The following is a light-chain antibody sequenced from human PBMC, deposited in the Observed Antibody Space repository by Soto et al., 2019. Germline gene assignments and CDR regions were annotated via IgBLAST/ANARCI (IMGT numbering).Light chain of an antibody. J-gene: IGKJ4*01. CDR3: MQSRQSLS. CDR2: LTY. CDR1: QSLLHSDGYNH. V-gene: IGKV2-28*01. Sequence: VMTQSPLSLPVTPGEPASISCRSSQSLLHSDGYNHLDWYLQKPGQSPQLLIYLTYHRASGVPDRFSGSGSGTEFTLKISRVEAEDVGVYYCMQSRQSLSFGVGTTLQIK.